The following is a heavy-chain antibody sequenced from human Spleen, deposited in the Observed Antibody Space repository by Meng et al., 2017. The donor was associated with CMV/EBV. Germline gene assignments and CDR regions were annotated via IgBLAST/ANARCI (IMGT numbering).Heavy chain of an antibody. CDR2: ISSSSTYI. CDR1: EFSFSSYN. Sequence: GGSLRLSCVGSEFSFSSYNMNWVRQAPGKGLEWVSSISSSSTYIYYADSVKGRFTISRDNAKNSLYLQMNSLRAEDTAVYYCARDAPPYCSSTSCYRVYWGQGTLVTVSS. V-gene: IGHV3-21*01. J-gene: IGHJ4*02. CDR3: ARDAPPYCSSTSCYRVY. D-gene: IGHD2-2*02.